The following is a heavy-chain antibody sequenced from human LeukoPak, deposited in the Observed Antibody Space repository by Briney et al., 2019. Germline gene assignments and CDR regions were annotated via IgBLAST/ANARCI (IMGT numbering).Heavy chain of an antibody. CDR2: IHHSGTT. Sequence: SGTLSLTCTVSGVSITSENWWTWVRQPPGKGLEWIGEIHHSGTTKYNPSLESRVSVSADKSKSQFSLNLRSMTAADTAVYFCTRAPPQRRGYDSWGQGTLVTVSS. CDR1: GVSITSENW. CDR3: TRAPPQRRGYDS. D-gene: IGHD2-15*01. V-gene: IGHV4-4*02. J-gene: IGHJ4*02.